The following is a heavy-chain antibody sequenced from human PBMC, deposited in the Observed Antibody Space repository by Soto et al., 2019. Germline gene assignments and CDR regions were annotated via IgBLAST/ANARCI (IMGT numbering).Heavy chain of an antibody. Sequence: GASVKVSCKASGYTFTSYGISWVRQAPGQGLEWMGWISAYNGNTNYAQKLQGRVTMTTDTSTSTAYMELRSLRSDDTAVYYCARHLKLMVRGVGFGYYYYGMDVWGQGTTVTVSS. V-gene: IGHV1-18*01. CDR3: ARHLKLMVRGVGFGYYYYGMDV. CDR2: ISAYNGNT. J-gene: IGHJ6*02. D-gene: IGHD3-10*01. CDR1: GYTFTSYG.